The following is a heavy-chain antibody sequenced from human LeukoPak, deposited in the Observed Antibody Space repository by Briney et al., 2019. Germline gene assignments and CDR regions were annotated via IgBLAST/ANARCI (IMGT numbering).Heavy chain of an antibody. D-gene: IGHD3-3*01. CDR1: GDSISSYN. CDR2: IFYSGNT. Sequence: SETLSLTCTVSGDSISSYNWNWIRQSPGKGLEWMGYIFYSGNTNYNPSLKSRVTISLDTSKSQFSLKLSSATAADAAVYYCARRPKMSGSDGDTWLDPWGQGKLVTVSS. CDR3: ARRPKMSGSDGDTWLDP. V-gene: IGHV4-59*08. J-gene: IGHJ5*02.